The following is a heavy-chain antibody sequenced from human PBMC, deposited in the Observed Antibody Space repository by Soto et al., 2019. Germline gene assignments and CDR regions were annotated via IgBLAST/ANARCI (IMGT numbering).Heavy chain of an antibody. V-gene: IGHV1-69*04. D-gene: IGHD5-18*01. CDR1: GFTFTSSA. J-gene: IGHJ6*02. CDR2: IIPILGIA. CDR3: AKDPGGGAPGGPDTAMVRGYYYYGMDV. Sequence: SVKVSCKASGFTFTSSAVQWVRQAPGQGLEWMGRIIPILGIANYAQKFQGRVTITADKSTSTAYMELSSLRSEDTAVYYCAKDPGGGAPGGPDTAMVRGYYYYGMDVWGQGTTVTVSS.